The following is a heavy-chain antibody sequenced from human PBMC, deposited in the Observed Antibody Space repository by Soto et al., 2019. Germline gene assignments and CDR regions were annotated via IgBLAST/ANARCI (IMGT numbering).Heavy chain of an antibody. CDR3: ARQGVNNWFDP. CDR2: IYYSGST. J-gene: IGHJ5*02. Sequence: SETLSLTCTVSGGSISSYYWSWIRQPPGKGLEWIGYIYYSGSTNYNPSLKSRVTISVDTSKNQFSLKLSSVTAADTAVYYCARQGVNNWFDPWGQGTLVTVSS. D-gene: IGHD3-16*01. CDR1: GGSISSYY. V-gene: IGHV4-59*08.